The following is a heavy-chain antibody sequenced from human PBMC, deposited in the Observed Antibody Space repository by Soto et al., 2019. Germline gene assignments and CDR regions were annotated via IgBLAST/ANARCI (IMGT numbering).Heavy chain of an antibody. V-gene: IGHV1-3*01. CDR1: GYTFTSYA. CDR3: ARYDEDWTYLYGMDV. CDR2: INAGNGNT. D-gene: IGHD1-7*01. J-gene: IGHJ6*02. Sequence: ASVKVSCKASGYTFTSYAMHWVRQAPGQRLEWMGWINAGNGNTKYSQKFQGRVTITRDTSASTAYMELSSLRSEDTAVYYCARYDEDWTYLYGMDVWGQGPTVTVSS.